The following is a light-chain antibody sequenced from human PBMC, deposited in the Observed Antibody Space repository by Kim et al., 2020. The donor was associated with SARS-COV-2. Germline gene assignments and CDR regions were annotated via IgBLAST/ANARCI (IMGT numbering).Light chain of an antibody. CDR1: QSVSSN. V-gene: IGKV3-15*01. CDR2: GAS. J-gene: IGKJ1*01. Sequence: EVVMAQSPATLSVSPGESATLYCTASQSVSSNLAWYQQRPGQAPRLLISGASSRATGIPARFSGDGSGTDFTLIISSLQSEDFGVYYCQQYDKWPRTFGQGTKVDIK. CDR3: QQYDKWPRT.